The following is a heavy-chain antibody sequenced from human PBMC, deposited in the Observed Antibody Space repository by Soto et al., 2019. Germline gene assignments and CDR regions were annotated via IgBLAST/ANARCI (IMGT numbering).Heavy chain of an antibody. D-gene: IGHD6-6*01. J-gene: IGHJ6*03. CDR2: IRSKAYGGTT. CDR1: GFTFGDYA. Sequence: GGSLRLSCTASGFTFGDYAMSWFRQAPGKGLEWVGFIRSKAYGGTTEYAASVKGRFTISRDDSKSIAYLQMNSLKTEDTAVYYCTREEQLVSDYYYYYMDGWGKGTTVTVSS. V-gene: IGHV3-49*03. CDR3: TREEQLVSDYYYYYMDG.